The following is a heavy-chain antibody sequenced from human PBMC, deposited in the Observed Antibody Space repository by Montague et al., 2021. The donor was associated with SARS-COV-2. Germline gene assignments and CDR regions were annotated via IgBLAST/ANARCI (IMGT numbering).Heavy chain of an antibody. Sequence: SETLSLTCAVYTEAFNGYYWTWIRQPPGKGLEWIGEVSHPGSAKYNPSLKSRVTISVYTYRKQVSLRLTSVTAADTATYYCARGVYNRVIFVVSPRYYFDYWGQGTMVAVSA. CDR3: ARGVYNRVIFVVSPRYYFDY. CDR1: TEAFNGYY. CDR2: VSHPGSA. D-gene: IGHD3-9*01. V-gene: IGHV4-34*01. J-gene: IGHJ4*02.